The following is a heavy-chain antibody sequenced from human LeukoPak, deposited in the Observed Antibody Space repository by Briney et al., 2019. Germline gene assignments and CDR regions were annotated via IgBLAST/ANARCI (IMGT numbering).Heavy chain of an antibody. J-gene: IGHJ5*02. CDR1: GDSITSQY. Sequence: SETLSLTCSVYGDSITSQYWSWIRQPPGKGLEWIGYVYYSGTTNYNPSLKSRVTISVDTSKNQFSLELNSVTAADTTVYYCARDRRYYDTSGSPLGWFDPWGQGTLVTVSS. CDR3: ARDRRYYDTSGSPLGWFDP. V-gene: IGHV4-59*11. CDR2: VYYSGTT. D-gene: IGHD3-22*01.